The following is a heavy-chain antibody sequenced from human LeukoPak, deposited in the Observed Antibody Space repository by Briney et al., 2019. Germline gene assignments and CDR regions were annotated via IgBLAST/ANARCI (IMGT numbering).Heavy chain of an antibody. CDR3: ARGKGPVYYYDTAGGALDI. J-gene: IGHJ3*02. CDR1: GFTFDDYG. D-gene: IGHD3-22*01. Sequence: GGSLRLSCAASGFTFDDYGMSWVRQAPGKGLEWVSGINWNGGSTGYADSVKGRFTISRDNAKNSLYLQMNSLRAEDTAVYYCARGKGPVYYYDTAGGALDIWGQGTMVTVSS. CDR2: INWNGGST. V-gene: IGHV3-20*04.